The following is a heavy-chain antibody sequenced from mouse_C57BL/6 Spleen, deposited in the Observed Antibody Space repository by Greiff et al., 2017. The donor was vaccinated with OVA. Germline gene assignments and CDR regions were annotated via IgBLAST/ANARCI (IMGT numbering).Heavy chain of an antibody. J-gene: IGHJ4*01. Sequence: VQLQQSGAELVKPGASVKISCKASGYAFSSYWMNWVKQRPGKGLEWIGQIYPGDGDTNYNGKFKGKATLTADKSSSTAYMQLSSLTSEDSAVYFGERILRSYAMDYWGQGTSVTVSS. CDR2: IYPGDGDT. V-gene: IGHV1-80*01. CDR1: GYAFSSYW. D-gene: IGHD1-1*01. CDR3: ERILRSYAMDY.